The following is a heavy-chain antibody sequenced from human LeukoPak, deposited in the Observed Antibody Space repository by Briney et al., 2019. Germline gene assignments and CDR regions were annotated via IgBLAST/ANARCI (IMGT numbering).Heavy chain of an antibody. CDR2: ISSSGSTI. CDR3: ARDPGSSGWSYNWFDP. V-gene: IGHV3-11*01. CDR1: GFTFSDYY. D-gene: IGHD6-19*01. Sequence: GGSLRLSCAASGFTFSDYYMSWIRQAPGKGLEWVSYISSSGSTIYYADSVKGRFTISRDNAKNSLYLQMNSLRAEDTAVYYCARDPGSSGWSYNWFDPWGQGTLVTVSS. J-gene: IGHJ5*02.